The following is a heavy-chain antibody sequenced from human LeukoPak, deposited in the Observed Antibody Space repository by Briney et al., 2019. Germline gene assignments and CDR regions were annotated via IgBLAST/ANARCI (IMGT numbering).Heavy chain of an antibody. CDR1: GFIFRTFA. Sequence: QPGGSLRLSCAATGFIFRTFAMSWVRQAPGKGLEWVSAISGSGHSTYYADSVKGRFAISRDNSNNTLFLQMNSLRAEDTARYYCSTLVTTSAFDIWGQGTVVAVSS. J-gene: IGHJ3*02. D-gene: IGHD2-21*02. CDR3: STLVTTSAFDI. CDR2: ISGSGHST. V-gene: IGHV3-23*01.